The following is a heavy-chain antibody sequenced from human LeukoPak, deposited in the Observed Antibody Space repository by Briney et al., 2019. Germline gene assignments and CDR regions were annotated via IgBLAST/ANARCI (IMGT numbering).Heavy chain of an antibody. V-gene: IGHV3-21*01. D-gene: IGHD6-13*01. CDR1: GFTFSSYS. J-gene: IGHJ5*02. CDR3: ARVSGAAGIT. Sequence: PGGSLRLSCAASGFTFSSYSMNWVRQAPGKGLEWVSSIRSSSSYIYYADSVKGRFTISRDNAKNSLYLQMNSLRAEDTAVYYCARVSGAAGITWGQGTLVTVSS. CDR2: IRSSSSYI.